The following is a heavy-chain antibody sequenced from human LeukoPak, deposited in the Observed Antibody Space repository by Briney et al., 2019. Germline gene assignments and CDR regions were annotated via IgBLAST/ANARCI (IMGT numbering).Heavy chain of an antibody. CDR2: IYSSGGT. V-gene: IGHV4-31*03. J-gene: IGHJ6*02. CDR3: ASSEAPITPPPYGMGV. CDR1: GGSISSSSYY. D-gene: IGHD5-12*01. Sequence: SETLSLTCTVSGGSISSSSYYWGWIRQHPGKGLEWIGYIYSSGGTFYNPSLKGRVTISVDTSKNQFSLKLGSVTAADTALYYCASSEAPITPPPYGMGVWGQGTKVTVSS.